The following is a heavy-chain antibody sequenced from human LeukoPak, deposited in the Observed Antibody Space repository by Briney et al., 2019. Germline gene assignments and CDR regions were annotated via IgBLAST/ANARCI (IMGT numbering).Heavy chain of an antibody. CDR2: IWYDGSNK. Sequence: PGGSLRLSCAASGFTFYTYGMHWVRQAPGKGLEWVALIWYDGSNKYYTDSVKGRLTISRDNSKDTLFLQMNSLRVEDTAVYYCAREGPRGDSQFDYWGQGTLVTVSS. D-gene: IGHD2-21*01. CDR3: AREGPRGDSQFDY. V-gene: IGHV3-33*01. J-gene: IGHJ4*02. CDR1: GFTFYTYG.